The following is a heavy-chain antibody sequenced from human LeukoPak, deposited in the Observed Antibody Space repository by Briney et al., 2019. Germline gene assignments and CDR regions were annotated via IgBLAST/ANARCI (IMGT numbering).Heavy chain of an antibody. CDR3: AREARDSSGYYYFLGSRDAFDI. CDR2: MNPNSGNT. J-gene: IGHJ3*02. Sequence: GASVKVSCKASGYTFTSYDINWVRQATGQGLEWMGWMNPNSGNTGYAQKFQGRVTMTRNTSISTAYMELSSLRSEDTAVYYCAREARDSSGYYYFLGSRDAFDIWGQGTMVTVSS. V-gene: IGHV1-8*01. CDR1: GYTFTSYD. D-gene: IGHD3-22*01.